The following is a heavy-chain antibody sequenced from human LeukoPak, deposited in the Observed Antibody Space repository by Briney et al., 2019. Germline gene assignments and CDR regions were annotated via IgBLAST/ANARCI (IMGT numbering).Heavy chain of an antibody. J-gene: IGHJ4*02. V-gene: IGHV3-21*01. CDR2: ISSSSSYI. CDR1: GFTFSSYS. Sequence: PGGSLRLSCAASGFTFSSYSMNWVSRAPGKGLEGGSAISSSSSYIYYADSVKGRFTISRDNAKNSLYLQMNSLRAEDTAVYYCARDSAVAGTYWGQGTLVTVSS. D-gene: IGHD6-19*01. CDR3: ARDSAVAGTY.